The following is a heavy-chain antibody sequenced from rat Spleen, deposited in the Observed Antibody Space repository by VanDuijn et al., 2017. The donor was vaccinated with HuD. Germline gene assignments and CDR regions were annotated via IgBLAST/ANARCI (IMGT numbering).Heavy chain of an antibody. V-gene: IGHV5-31*01. CDR2: ITNTGGGT. CDR3: TTNNNYAVMDA. J-gene: IGHJ4*01. D-gene: IGHD1-10*01. CDR1: GFTFNNYW. Sequence: EVQLVESGGGLVQPGRSLKLSCVASGFTFNNYWMTWIRQAPGKGLEWVASITNTGGGTYYPDSVKGRFTVSRDNAENTLYLQMDSLRAEDTATYYCTTNNNYAVMDAWGQGASVTVSS.